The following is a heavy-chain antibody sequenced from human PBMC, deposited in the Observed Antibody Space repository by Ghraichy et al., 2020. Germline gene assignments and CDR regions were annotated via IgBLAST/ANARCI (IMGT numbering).Heavy chain of an antibody. Sequence: LSLTCAASGFTFSSYAMSWVRQAPGKGLEWVSAISGSGGSTYYADSVKGRFTISRDNSKNTLYLQMNSLRAEDTAVYYCAKDISGSYHLTFDYWGQGTLVTVSS. CDR3: AKDISGSYHLTFDY. V-gene: IGHV3-23*01. J-gene: IGHJ4*02. CDR2: ISGSGGST. CDR1: GFTFSSYA. D-gene: IGHD1-26*01.